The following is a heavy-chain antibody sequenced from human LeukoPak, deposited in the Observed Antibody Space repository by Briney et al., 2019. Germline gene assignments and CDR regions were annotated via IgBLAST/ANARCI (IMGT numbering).Heavy chain of an antibody. CDR3: ARSGAAWGGYPPHASDI. Sequence: PSETLSLTCSVSDDSISSCYWTWIRQPPGKGLEWIGYFYNSGSTDYNPSLKSRVTISVNTSKNQFSLRLNSVTAADTAVYYCARSGAAWGGYPPHASDIWGQGTLVTVSS. CDR2: FYNSGST. D-gene: IGHD3-3*01. V-gene: IGHV4-59*01. CDR1: DDSISSCY. J-gene: IGHJ3*02.